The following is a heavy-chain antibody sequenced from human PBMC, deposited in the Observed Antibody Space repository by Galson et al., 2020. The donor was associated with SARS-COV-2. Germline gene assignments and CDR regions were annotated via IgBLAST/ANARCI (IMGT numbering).Heavy chain of an antibody. V-gene: IGHV3-23*01. Sequence: GESLKISCAASGFTFSSYAMSWVRQAPGKGLEWVSAISGSGGSTYYADSVKGRFTISRDNSKNTLYLQMNSLRAEDTAVYYCAKGGDYGDYWGQGTLVTVSS. CDR2: ISGSGGST. J-gene: IGHJ4*02. D-gene: IGHD4-17*01. CDR3: AKGGDYGDY. CDR1: GFTFSSYA.